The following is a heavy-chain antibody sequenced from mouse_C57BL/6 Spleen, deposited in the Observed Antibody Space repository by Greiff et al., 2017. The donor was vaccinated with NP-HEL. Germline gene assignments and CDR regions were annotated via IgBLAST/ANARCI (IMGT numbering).Heavy chain of an antibody. V-gene: IGHV1-82*01. CDR1: GYAFSSSW. CDR2: IYPGDGDT. J-gene: IGHJ1*03. Sequence: VQLQQSGPELVKPGASVKISCKASGYAFSSSWMNWVKQRPGKGLEWIGRIYPGDGDTNYNGKFKGKATLTADKSSSTAYMQLSSLTSEDSAVYFCARYYDYHWYFDVWGTGTTVTVSS. D-gene: IGHD2-4*01. CDR3: ARYYDYHWYFDV.